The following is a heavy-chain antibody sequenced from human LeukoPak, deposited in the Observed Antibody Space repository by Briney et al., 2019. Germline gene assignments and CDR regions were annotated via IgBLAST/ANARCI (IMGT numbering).Heavy chain of an antibody. J-gene: IGHJ3*02. V-gene: IGHV4-59*01. Sequence: SETLSLTCTVSGGSISSYYWSWIRQPPGKGLEWIGYIYYSGSTNYNPSLKSRVTISVDTSKNQFSLKLSSVTAADTAVYYCATVKRVYCGGDCYHNAFDIWGQGTMVTVSS. CDR1: GGSISSYY. D-gene: IGHD2-21*01. CDR3: ATVKRVYCGGDCYHNAFDI. CDR2: IYYSGST.